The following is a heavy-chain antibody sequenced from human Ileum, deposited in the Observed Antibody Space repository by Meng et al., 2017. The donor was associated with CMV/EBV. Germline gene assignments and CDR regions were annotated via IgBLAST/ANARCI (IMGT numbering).Heavy chain of an antibody. J-gene: IGHJ4*02. CDR3: ATGRVGNSLGYFDF. CDR2: INRRGST. D-gene: IGHD6-13*01. Sequence: SETLSLTCGVDGESFIGNYRSWLRQPPGKGLEWIGEINRRGSTTYNPSLKSRVSMSVDTSKNHFSLKLSSVTAADTAVYYCATGRVGNSLGYFDFWGQGTLVTVSS. CDR1: GESFIGNY. V-gene: IGHV4-34*01.